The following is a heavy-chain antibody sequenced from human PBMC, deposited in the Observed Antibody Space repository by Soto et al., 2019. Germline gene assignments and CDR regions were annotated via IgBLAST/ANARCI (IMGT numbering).Heavy chain of an antibody. V-gene: IGHV3-30-3*01. Sequence: VGSLRLSCAASGFTFSSYAMHWVRQAPGKGPEWVAVISYDGSNKYYADSVKGRFTISRDNSKNTLYLQMNSLRAEDTAVYYCAREIYYYDSSGFDYWGQGTLVTVSS. J-gene: IGHJ4*02. CDR1: GFTFSSYA. CDR3: AREIYYYDSSGFDY. D-gene: IGHD3-22*01. CDR2: ISYDGSNK.